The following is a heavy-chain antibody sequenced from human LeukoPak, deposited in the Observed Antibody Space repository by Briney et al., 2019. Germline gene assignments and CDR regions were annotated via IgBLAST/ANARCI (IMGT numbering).Heavy chain of an antibody. CDR1: GYTFTGYY. V-gene: IGHV1-2*02. CDR2: INPNSGGT. D-gene: IGHD3-10*01. J-gene: IGHJ4*02. CDR3: ARDMVRGVHTLGY. Sequence: ASVKVSCKASGYTFTGYYMHWVRQAPGQGLEWMGWINPNSGGTNYAQKFRGRVTMTRDTSISTAYMELSRLRSDDTAVYYCARDMVRGVHTLGYWGQGTLVTVSS.